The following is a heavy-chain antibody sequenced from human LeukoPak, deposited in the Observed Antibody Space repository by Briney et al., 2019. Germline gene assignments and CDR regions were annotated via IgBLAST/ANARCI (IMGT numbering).Heavy chain of an antibody. CDR3: ATDRDSSGPQGGFFDY. J-gene: IGHJ4*02. CDR2: IIPILDIT. CDR1: GGTFSSYA. V-gene: IGHV1-69*04. D-gene: IGHD3-22*01. Sequence: SVKVSCKASGGTFSSYAISWVRQAPEQGLEWMGRIIPILDITNYAQKFQGRITVTADKSTSTAYMDLNSLRSEDTAVYYCATDRDSSGPQGGFFDYWGQGTLVTVSS.